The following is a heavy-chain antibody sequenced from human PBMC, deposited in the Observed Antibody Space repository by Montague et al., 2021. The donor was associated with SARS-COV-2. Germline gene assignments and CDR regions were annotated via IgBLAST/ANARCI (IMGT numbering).Heavy chain of an antibody. CDR2: TYYRSKWYN. D-gene: IGHD2-8*01. J-gene: IGHJ5*02. CDR3: ARDDPYCTNGVCYTGNWFDP. V-gene: IGHV6-1*01. Sequence: CAISGDSVSRNSDAWTWSRQSRSRGLEWLGRTYYRSKWYNDYAVSVKSRITINPDTSKNQFSLQLNSVTPEDTAVYHCARDDPYCTNGVCYTGNWFDPWGQGALVTVSS. CDR1: GDSVSRNSDA.